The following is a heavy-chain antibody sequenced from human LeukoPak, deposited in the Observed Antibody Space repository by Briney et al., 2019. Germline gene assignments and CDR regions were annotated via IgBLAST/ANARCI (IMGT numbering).Heavy chain of an antibody. D-gene: IGHD6-6*01. CDR2: LGDRGDT. CDR3: ARELSYYFDY. V-gene: IGHV3-23*01. Sequence: PGGTLRLSCEASGFTFSSSAMGWVRQAPGKGLEWVSTLGDRGDTYYADSVKGRFTISRDNSKNTLYLQMNSLRAEDTAVYYCARELSYYFDYWGQGTLVTVSS. J-gene: IGHJ4*02. CDR1: GFTFSSSA.